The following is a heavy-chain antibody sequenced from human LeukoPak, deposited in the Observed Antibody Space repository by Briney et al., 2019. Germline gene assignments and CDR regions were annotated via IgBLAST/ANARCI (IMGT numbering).Heavy chain of an antibody. J-gene: IGHJ5*02. CDR1: GFTFSNYA. D-gene: IGHD3-16*01. CDR2: IYSGGST. V-gene: IGHV3-66*01. CDR3: ASSENYDYVWGP. Sequence: GGSLRLSCAASGFTFSNYAMSWVRQAPGKGLEWVSVIYSGGSTYYADSVKGRFTISRDNSKNTLYLQMNSLRAEDTAVYYCASSENYDYVWGPWGQGTLVTVSS.